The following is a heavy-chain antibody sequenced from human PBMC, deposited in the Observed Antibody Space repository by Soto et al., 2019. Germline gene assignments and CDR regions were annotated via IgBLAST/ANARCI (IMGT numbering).Heavy chain of an antibody. CDR1: GFTFSSYA. D-gene: IGHD6-6*01. V-gene: IGHV3-30-3*01. CDR3: ARDGKQLVTNYFDY. CDR2: ISYDGSNK. Sequence: QVQLVESGGGVVQPGRSLRLSCAASGFTFSSYAMHWVRQAPGKGLEWVAVISYDGSNKYYADSVKGRFTISRDNSKNTLYLQMNSLRAEDTAVYYCARDGKQLVTNYFDYWGQGTLVTVSS. J-gene: IGHJ4*02.